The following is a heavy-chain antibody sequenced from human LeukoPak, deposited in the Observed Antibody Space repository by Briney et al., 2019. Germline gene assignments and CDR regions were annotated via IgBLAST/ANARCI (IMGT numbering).Heavy chain of an antibody. CDR2: ISYDGSNK. V-gene: IGHV3-30*03. Sequence: GRSLRLSCAVSGFTFSSYGMHWVCQAPGQGLEWVAVISYDGSNKYYADSVRGRFTISRDNAKNTLYLQMNTLRVEDTAVYYCTRDLMDYDVSTGLHHYYMDVWGQGTTVTVSS. CDR3: TRDLMDYDVSTGLHHYYMDV. CDR1: GFTFSSYG. D-gene: IGHD3-9*01. J-gene: IGHJ6*02.